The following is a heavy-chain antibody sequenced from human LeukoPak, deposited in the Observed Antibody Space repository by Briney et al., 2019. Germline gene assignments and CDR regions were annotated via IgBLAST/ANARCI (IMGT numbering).Heavy chain of an antibody. J-gene: IGHJ5*02. V-gene: IGHV3-48*03. Sequence: GGSLRLSCAASGFTFSSYEMNWVRQAPGKGLEWVSYISSSGSSIYYADSVKGRFTISRDNAKNSVYLQMNSLRAEDTAVYYCAKWEGSGWHLAWGQGTLVTVSS. CDR3: AKWEGSGWHLA. CDR2: ISSSGSSI. CDR1: GFTFSSYE. D-gene: IGHD6-19*01.